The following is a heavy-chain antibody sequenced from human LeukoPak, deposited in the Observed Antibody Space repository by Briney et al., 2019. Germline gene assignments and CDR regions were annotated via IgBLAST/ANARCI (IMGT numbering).Heavy chain of an antibody. CDR2: ITADGGST. V-gene: IGHV3-23*01. J-gene: IGHJ4*02. CDR3: AKDPILSGYDF. CDR1: GFTFRSYA. Sequence: PGGSLRLSCAVSGFTFRSYAMNWVRQAPGKGLEWVAAITADGGSTHYTTSVKGRFIISRDNSKNTLYLQMNSLRAEDTAVYYCAKDPILSGYDFWGQGTLVTVSS. D-gene: IGHD5-12*01.